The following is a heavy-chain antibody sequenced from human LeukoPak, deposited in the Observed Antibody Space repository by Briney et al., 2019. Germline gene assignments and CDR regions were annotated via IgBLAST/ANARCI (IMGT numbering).Heavy chain of an antibody. CDR2: IKQDGGEI. CDR1: GFTFSSYW. V-gene: IGHV3-7*01. J-gene: IGHJ5*02. CDR3: ARDLRVVPHQNWFDP. Sequence: GGSLRLSCVVSGFTFSSYWMSWVRQAPGKGLEWVANIKQDGGEIYYVDSVKGRFTISRDNAKNSLYLQMNSLRAEDTAVYYCARDLRVVPHQNWFDPWGQGTLVTVSS. D-gene: IGHD2-2*01.